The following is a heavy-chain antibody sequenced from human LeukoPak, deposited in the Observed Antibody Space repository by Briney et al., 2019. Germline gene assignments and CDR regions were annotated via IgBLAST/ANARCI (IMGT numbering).Heavy chain of an antibody. J-gene: IGHJ5*02. CDR1: GGSISSSDYS. D-gene: IGHD2-2*01. CDR2: ISYNGST. CDR3: ARKVVPVGVPAWWFDP. Sequence: SETLSLTCTVSGGSISSSDYSWTWIRQRPGKALEWIGYISYNGSTYYKPSLKSRVTISADTSKSQFFLKLTSVTAADTAIYYCARKVVPVGVPAWWFDPWGQGTLVIVSS. V-gene: IGHV4-31*03.